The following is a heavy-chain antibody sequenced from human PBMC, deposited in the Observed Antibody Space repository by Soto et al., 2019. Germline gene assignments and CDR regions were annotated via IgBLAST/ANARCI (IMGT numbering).Heavy chain of an antibody. V-gene: IGHV1-8*01. CDR3: ARYYDFWSGYFYYYYGMDV. CDR1: GYTFTSYD. CDR2: MNPNSGNT. Sequence: ASVKVSCKASGYTFTSYDINWVRQATGQGLEWMGWMNPNSGNTGYAQKFQGRVTMTRNTSISTAYMELSSLRSEDTAVYYCARYYDFWSGYFYYYYGMDVWGQGTTVTVS. J-gene: IGHJ6*02. D-gene: IGHD3-3*01.